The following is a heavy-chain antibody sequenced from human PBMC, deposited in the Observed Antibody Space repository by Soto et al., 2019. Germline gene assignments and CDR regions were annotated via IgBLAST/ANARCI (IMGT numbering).Heavy chain of an antibody. Sequence: PSETLSLTCTVSGGSISSYYWSWIRRPPGKGLEWIGYIYYSGSTNYNPSLKSRVTISVDTSKNQFSLKLSSVTAADTAVYYCARDGDGYNFGAFDIWGQGTMVTVSS. J-gene: IGHJ3*02. D-gene: IGHD2-21*01. V-gene: IGHV4-59*01. CDR3: ARDGDGYNFGAFDI. CDR1: GGSISSYY. CDR2: IYYSGST.